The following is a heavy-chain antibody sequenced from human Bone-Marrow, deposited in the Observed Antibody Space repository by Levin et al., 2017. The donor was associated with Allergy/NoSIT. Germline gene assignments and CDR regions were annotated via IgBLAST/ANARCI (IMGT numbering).Heavy chain of an antibody. CDR3: AKSGFDSYFYMDV. Sequence: GGSLRLSCAASRFSFNIYGMHWVRQAPGKGLEWVAFISYDGSRKYYADSVEGRFTISRDNSQTTLFLQMNSLRTDDTAVYYCAKSGFDSYFYMDVWGKGTTVTVS. CDR2: ISYDGSRK. D-gene: IGHD5-12*01. J-gene: IGHJ6*03. V-gene: IGHV3-30*18. CDR1: RFSFNIYG.